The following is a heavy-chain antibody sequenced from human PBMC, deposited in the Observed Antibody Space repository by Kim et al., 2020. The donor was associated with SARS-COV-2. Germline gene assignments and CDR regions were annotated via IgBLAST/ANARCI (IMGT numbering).Heavy chain of an antibody. J-gene: IGHJ4*02. CDR2: IYHSGST. V-gene: IGHV4-38-2*02. CDR1: GYSISSGYY. Sequence: SETLSLTCTVSGYSISSGYYWGWIRQPPGKGLEWIGSIYHSGSTYYNPSLKSRVTISVDTSKNQFSLKLSSVTAADTAVYYCARGDAADLDYWGQGTLVT. CDR3: ARGDAADLDY. D-gene: IGHD6-13*01.